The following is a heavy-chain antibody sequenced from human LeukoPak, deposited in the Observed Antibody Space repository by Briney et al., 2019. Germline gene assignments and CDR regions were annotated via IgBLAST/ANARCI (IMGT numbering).Heavy chain of an antibody. D-gene: IGHD2-2*01. Sequence: GGSLRLSCAASGFTVSSNYMSWIRQAPGKGLEWVSVVSSGGSTYYADSVKGRFTISRDTSKNTLYLQMNSLRAEDTAVYFCARGWGYCTSTSCYYFDYWGQGTLVTVSS. CDR3: ARGWGYCTSTSCYYFDY. J-gene: IGHJ4*02. CDR2: VSSGGST. V-gene: IGHV3-53*01. CDR1: GFTVSSNY.